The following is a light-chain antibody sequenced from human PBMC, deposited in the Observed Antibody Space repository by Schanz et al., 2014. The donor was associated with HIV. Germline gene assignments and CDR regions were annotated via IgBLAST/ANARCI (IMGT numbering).Light chain of an antibody. Sequence: QSALTQPASVSGSPGQSITISCTGTSSDVGSYNLVSWYQQHPGKAPKLMIYEATKRPTGVSSRFTGSTSGNTASLTISGLQAEDEADYHCCSYAGYSTFLFGGGTKLTVL. CDR1: SSDVGSYNL. CDR2: EAT. V-gene: IGLV2-23*02. J-gene: IGLJ3*02. CDR3: CSYAGYSTFL.